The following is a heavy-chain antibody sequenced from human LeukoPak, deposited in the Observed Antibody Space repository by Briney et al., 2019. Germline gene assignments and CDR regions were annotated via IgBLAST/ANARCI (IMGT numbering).Heavy chain of an antibody. J-gene: IGHJ6*02. CDR3: ARVYWSYYYYYGMDV. V-gene: IGHV3-7*01. CDR2: IKQDGSEE. D-gene: IGHD3-3*01. CDR1: GFTFSSYW. Sequence: GGSLRLSCAASGFTFSSYWMSWVRQAPGKGLEWVANIKQDGSEEYYVDSVKGRFTISRDNAKNSLYLQMNSLRAEDTAVYYCARVYWSYYYYYGMDVWGQGTTVTVSS.